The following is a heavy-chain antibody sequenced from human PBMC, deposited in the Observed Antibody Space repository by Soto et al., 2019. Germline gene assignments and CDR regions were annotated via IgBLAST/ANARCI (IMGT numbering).Heavy chain of an antibody. J-gene: IGHJ5*02. CDR3: ATDRYYGSGSYSFRWFDP. V-gene: IGHV4-31*03. Sequence: LSLTCTVSGGSISSGGYYWSWIRQHPGKGLEWIGYIYYSGSTYHNPSLKSRVTISVDTSKNQFSLKLSSVTAADTAVYYCATDRYYGSGSYSFRWFDPWGQGTLVTVSS. D-gene: IGHD3-10*01. CDR1: GGSISSGGYY. CDR2: IYYSGST.